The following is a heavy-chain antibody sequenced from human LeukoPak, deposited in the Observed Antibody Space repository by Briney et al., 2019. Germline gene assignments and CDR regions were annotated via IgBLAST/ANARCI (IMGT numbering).Heavy chain of an antibody. CDR1: GFTFSTEA. V-gene: IGHV3-21*01. Sequence: GGSLRLSCAVSGFTFSTEAMSWVRQAPGKGLEWVSAVRGSGSDKYYADSVRGRFTISRDNAKNSLFLQMNSLRAEDTAVYYCARDYPPLYGSGFDIWGQGTMVTFFS. CDR3: ARDYPPLYGSGFDI. CDR2: VRGSGSDK. D-gene: IGHD3-10*01. J-gene: IGHJ3*02.